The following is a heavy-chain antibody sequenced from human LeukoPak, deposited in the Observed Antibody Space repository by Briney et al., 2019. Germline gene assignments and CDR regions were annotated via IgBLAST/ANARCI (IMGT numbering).Heavy chain of an antibody. J-gene: IGHJ1*01. CDR3: ATDIVAARVFQY. CDR2: INNDGTVK. CDR1: GFTFSSYA. V-gene: IGHV3-7*01. D-gene: IGHD5-12*01. Sequence: GGSLRLSCAASGFTFSSYAMNWVRQAPGKGLEWVAIINNDGTVKNYVDSVKGRFTISRDNAENSLSLQMNSLRAEDTAVYYCATDIVAARVFQYWGQGTLVTVSS.